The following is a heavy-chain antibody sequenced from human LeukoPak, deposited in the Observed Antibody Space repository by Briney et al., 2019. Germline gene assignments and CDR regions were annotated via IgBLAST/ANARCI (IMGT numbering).Heavy chain of an antibody. J-gene: IGHJ4*02. CDR3: SRESGPFCPFGH. CDR1: GGSITTTNY. Sequence: SGTLSLTCGVSGGSITTTNYWSWVRQPPGGGLEWIGEVSLAGRTRYNPSLKNRVNISIDESKNHLYLNLASVTAADTAVYYCSRESGPFCPFGHWGQGTLVAVTS. D-gene: IGHD1-26*01. CDR2: VSLAGRT. V-gene: IGHV4-4*02.